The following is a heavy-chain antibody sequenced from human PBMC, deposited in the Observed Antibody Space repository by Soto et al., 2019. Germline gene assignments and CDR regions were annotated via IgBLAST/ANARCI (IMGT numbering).Heavy chain of an antibody. J-gene: IGHJ6*02. CDR3: ARALTGFLDWIPENYYYGMDV. CDR1: GHSFSAYY. Sequence: QVKLVQSGAEVKKPGASVKVSCKPSGHSFSAYYMHWVRQAPGKGLEWMGWINPNSSETKYAQKFQGRVTMTRDRSIRTVYMELSSRSSDDTAMYYCARALTGFLDWIPENYYYGMDVWGQGTTVTVSS. CDR2: INPNSSET. V-gene: IGHV1-2*02. D-gene: IGHD3-3*01.